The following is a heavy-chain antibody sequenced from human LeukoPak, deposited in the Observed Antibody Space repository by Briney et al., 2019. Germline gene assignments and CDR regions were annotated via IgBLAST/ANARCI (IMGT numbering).Heavy chain of an antibody. CDR2: IKQDGSEK. CDR1: GFTFSSYW. Sequence: PGGSLRLSCAASGFTFSSYWMSWVRQAPGKGLEWVANIKQDGSEKYYVDSVKGRFTISRDNAKNSLYLQMNSLRAEDTAVYYCARASSRDILTEKDVWGQGTTVTVSS. V-gene: IGHV3-7*01. D-gene: IGHD3-9*01. J-gene: IGHJ6*02. CDR3: ARASSRDILTEKDV.